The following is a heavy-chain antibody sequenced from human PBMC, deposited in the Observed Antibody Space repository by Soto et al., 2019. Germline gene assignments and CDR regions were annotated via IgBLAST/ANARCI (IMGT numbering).Heavy chain of an antibody. V-gene: IGHV3-23*01. J-gene: IGHJ4*02. CDR2: ISGSGGST. D-gene: IGHD3-3*01. Sequence: EVQLLESGGGLVQPGGSLRLSCAASGFTFSSYTMSWVHQAPGKGLEWVSAISGSGGSTYYADSVKGRFTISRDNSKNTLYLQMNSLRAEDTAVYYCAKGTIFGVVTLSDYGGKGTLVTVSS. CDR1: GFTFSSYT. CDR3: AKGTIFGVVTLSDY.